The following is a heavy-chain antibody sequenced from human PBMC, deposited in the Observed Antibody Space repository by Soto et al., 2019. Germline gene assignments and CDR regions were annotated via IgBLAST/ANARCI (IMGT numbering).Heavy chain of an antibody. CDR2: ISYDGSNK. D-gene: IGHD3-22*01. CDR3: AKDLVRYDSSGFSDH. Sequence: GGSLRLSCAASGFTFSSYGMHWVRQAPGKGLEWVAVISYDGSNKYYADSVKGRFTISRDNSKNTLYLQMNSLRAEDTAVYYCAKDLVRYDSSGFSDHWGQGTLVTVSS. CDR1: GFTFSSYG. J-gene: IGHJ4*02. V-gene: IGHV3-30*18.